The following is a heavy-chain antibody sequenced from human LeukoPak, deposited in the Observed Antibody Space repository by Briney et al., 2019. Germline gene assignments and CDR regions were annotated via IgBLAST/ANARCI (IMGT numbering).Heavy chain of an antibody. CDR1: GYTFTGYY. CDR3: ARIHGVIGAFDI. CDR2: INPNSGGT. J-gene: IGHJ3*02. Sequence: GSVMVSCKASGYTFTGYYMHWVRQAPGQGLEWMGWINPNSGGTNYAQKFQGRVTMTRDTSISTAYMELSRLRSDDTAVYYCARIHGVIGAFDIWGQGTMVTVSS. V-gene: IGHV1-2*02. D-gene: IGHD2-8*01.